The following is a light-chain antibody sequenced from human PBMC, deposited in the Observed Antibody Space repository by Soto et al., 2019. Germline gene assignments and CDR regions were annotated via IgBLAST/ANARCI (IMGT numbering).Light chain of an antibody. CDR1: SSNVGSYKL. J-gene: IGLJ2*01. CDR2: EVN. Sequence: QSVLTQPASVSGSPGQSITISCTGTSSNVGSYKLVSWYQQHPGKAPKLMIFEVNKRPSGVSNRFSGSKSGNTASLTISGLKVEDEADYYCQSYDSSSHVVFGGGTQLTVL. V-gene: IGLV2-23*02. CDR3: QSYDSSSHVV.